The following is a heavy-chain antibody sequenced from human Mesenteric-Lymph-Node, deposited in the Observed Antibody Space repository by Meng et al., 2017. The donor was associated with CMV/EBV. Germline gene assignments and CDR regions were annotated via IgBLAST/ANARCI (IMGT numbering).Heavy chain of an antibody. CDR1: GFTFSSYW. V-gene: IGHV3-7*03. CDR3: AREIRSEGSGSYFDL. J-gene: IGHJ4*02. CDR2: IKQDGSEK. D-gene: IGHD3-10*01. Sequence: GGSLRLSCAASGFTFSSYWMSWVRQAPGKGLEWVANIKQDGSEKYYVDSVKGRFTISRDNSQNTLYLQMNSLSAEDTAVYYCAREIRSEGSGSYFDLWGQGTLVTVSS.